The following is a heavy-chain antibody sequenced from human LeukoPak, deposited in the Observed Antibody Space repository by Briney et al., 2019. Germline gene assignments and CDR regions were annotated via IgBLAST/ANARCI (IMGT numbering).Heavy chain of an antibody. CDR2: INPNSGGT. D-gene: IGHD1-26*01. J-gene: IGHJ4*02. CDR1: GYTFTGYH. V-gene: IGHV1-2*06. CDR3: ARVEWELPDY. Sequence: ASVKVSCKASGYTFTGYHMHWVRQAPGQGLEWMGRINPNSGGTNYAQKFQGRVTMTRDTSVSTAYIELSRLRSDDTAVYYCARVEWELPDYWGQGTLVTVSS.